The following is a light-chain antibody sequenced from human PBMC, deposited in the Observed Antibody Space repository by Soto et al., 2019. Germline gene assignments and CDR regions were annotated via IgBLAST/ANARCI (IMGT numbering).Light chain of an antibody. Sequence: QSALTPPASVSGSPGQSITISCTGTSSDIGGYNFVSWYQQHPGKAPKLLIYDVRNRPSGVSNRFSGSKSGNTASLTISGLQAEDEADYYCNSYRTVSTYVFGTGTKVTVL. CDR1: SSDIGGYNF. V-gene: IGLV2-14*01. CDR3: NSYRTVSTYV. J-gene: IGLJ1*01. CDR2: DVR.